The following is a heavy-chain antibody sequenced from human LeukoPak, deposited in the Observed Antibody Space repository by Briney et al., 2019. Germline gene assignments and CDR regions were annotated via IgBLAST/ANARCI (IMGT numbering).Heavy chain of an antibody. CDR1: SGSISSYY. CDR3: ARVISGELPTNNWFDP. D-gene: IGHD1-26*01. V-gene: IGHV4-4*07. J-gene: IGHJ5*02. Sequence: PSETLSLTCTVSSGSISSYYWSWIRQPAGKGLEWVGRIYTSGTTNYNPSLKTRVPMSVDTSKNQFSLKLSSVTAADTAVYYCARVISGELPTNNWFDPWGQGTLVTVSS. CDR2: IYTSGTT.